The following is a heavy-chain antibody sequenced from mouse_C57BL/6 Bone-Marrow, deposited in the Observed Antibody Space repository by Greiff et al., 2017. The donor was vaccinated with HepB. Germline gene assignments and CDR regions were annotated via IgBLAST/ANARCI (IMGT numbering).Heavy chain of an antibody. J-gene: IGHJ2*01. CDR1: GFTFSDYY. Sequence: EVQLVESGGGLVQPGGSLKLSCAASGFTFSDYYMYWVRQTPEKRLEWVAYISNGGGSTYYPDTVKGRFTISRDNAKNTLYLQMSRLKSEDTAMYYCARHDGAFDYWGQGTTLTVSS. CDR3: ARHDGAFDY. D-gene: IGHD1-1*01. CDR2: ISNGGGST. V-gene: IGHV5-12*01.